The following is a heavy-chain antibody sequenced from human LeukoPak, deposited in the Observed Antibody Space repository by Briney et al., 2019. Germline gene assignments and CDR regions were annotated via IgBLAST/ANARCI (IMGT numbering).Heavy chain of an antibody. J-gene: IGHJ4*02. CDR3: ARGYDSSGSIFDY. CDR1: GFTFNNYV. V-gene: IGHV3-23*01. D-gene: IGHD3-22*01. CDR2: ISGSGGGA. Sequence: GESLKISCAASGFTFNNYVMSWVRQSPGKGLEWVSAISGSGGGAYYADSVKGRFTISRDNAKNSLYLQMNSLRGEDTAVYYCARGYDSSGSIFDYWGQGILVTVSS.